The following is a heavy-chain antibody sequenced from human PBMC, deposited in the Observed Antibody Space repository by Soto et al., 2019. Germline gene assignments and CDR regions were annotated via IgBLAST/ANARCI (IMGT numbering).Heavy chain of an antibody. CDR2: ISGRGGST. CDR3: AKVVVKNWFDP. CDR1: GSTFSRYA. Sequence: LSCTTSGSTFSRYAMSWVRHAPGKGLEWVSDISGRGGSTYYADSVKGRFTISRDNSKNTLYLQMNSLRADDTAVYYCAKVVVKNWFDPWGQGTLVTVSS. D-gene: IGHD2-21*01. J-gene: IGHJ5*02. V-gene: IGHV3-23*01.